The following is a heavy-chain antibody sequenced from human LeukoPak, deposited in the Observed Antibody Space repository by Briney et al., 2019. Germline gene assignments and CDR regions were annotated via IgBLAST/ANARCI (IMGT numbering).Heavy chain of an antibody. V-gene: IGHV1-24*01. D-gene: IGHD1-7*01. CDR2: FDPEDGET. CDR1: GYTLTKLS. CDR3: ATVSPITGTTLSSPGAFDI. Sequence: ASVKVSCKVSGYTLTKLSMHGVRQAPGKGLEWMGGFDPEDGETIYAQKFQGRVTMTEDTSTDTAYMELSSLRSEDTAVYYCATVSPITGTTLSSPGAFDIWGQGTMVTVSS. J-gene: IGHJ3*02.